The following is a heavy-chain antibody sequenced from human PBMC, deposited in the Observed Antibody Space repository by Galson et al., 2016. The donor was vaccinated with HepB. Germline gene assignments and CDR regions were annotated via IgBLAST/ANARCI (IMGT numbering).Heavy chain of an antibody. CDR2: FSARVDKP. V-gene: IGHV3-23*01. CDR1: GFIFSSFA. CDR3: ARGTASRPGYYYALDV. J-gene: IGHJ6*04. D-gene: IGHD6-6*01. Sequence: SLRLSCATSGFIFSSFAMSWVRQAPGKGLEWVSTFSARVDKPYYANSARGRFTISSDNSKKTLYLQMNSLRAEATAVYFCARGTASRPGYYYALDVWGKGTTVTVSS.